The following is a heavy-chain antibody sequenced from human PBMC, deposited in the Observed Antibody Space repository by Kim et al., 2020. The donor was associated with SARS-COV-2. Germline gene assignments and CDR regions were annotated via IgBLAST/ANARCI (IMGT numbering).Heavy chain of an antibody. J-gene: IGHJ4*02. CDR1: GFTFSNAW. V-gene: IGHV3-15*01. CDR2: IKSKTDGGTT. CDR3: TTDPPSGWELLGGEFDY. Sequence: GGSLRLSCAASGFTFSNAWMSWVRQAPGKGLEWVGRIKSKTDGGTTDYAAPVKGRFTISRDDSKNTLYLQMNSLKTEDTAVYYCTTDPPSGWELLGGEFDYWGQGTLVTVSS. D-gene: IGHD1-26*01.